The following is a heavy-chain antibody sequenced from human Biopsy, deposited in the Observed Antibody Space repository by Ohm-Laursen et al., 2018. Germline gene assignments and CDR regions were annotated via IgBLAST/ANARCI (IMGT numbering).Heavy chain of an antibody. CDR1: GGSISSGGYY. CDR3: VRDRRDWYEP. Sequence: SETLSLTCSVSGGSISSGGYYWSWIRQFPGKGLELLGYIYNVESTYYNPSLKSRVLISGDASRNQYSLKLTSVTAADTAVYYCVRDRRDWYEPWGQGTLVTASP. CDR2: IYNVEST. J-gene: IGHJ5*02. V-gene: IGHV4-31*03.